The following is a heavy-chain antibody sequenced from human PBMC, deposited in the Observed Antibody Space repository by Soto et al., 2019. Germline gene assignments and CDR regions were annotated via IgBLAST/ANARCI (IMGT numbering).Heavy chain of an antibody. J-gene: IGHJ6*02. CDR1: GFTFSSYA. CDR2: ISYDGSNK. Sequence: QVQLVESGGGVVQPGRSLRLSCAASGFTFSSYAMHWVRQAPGKGLEWVAVISYDGSNKYYADSVKGRFTISRDNSKNTLYLQMNSLRAEDTAVYYCARDQRHNWNSVGHTRRFSPQPDYYYYGMDVWGQGTTVTVSS. V-gene: IGHV3-30-3*01. CDR3: ARDQRHNWNSVGHTRRFSPQPDYYYYGMDV. D-gene: IGHD1-7*01.